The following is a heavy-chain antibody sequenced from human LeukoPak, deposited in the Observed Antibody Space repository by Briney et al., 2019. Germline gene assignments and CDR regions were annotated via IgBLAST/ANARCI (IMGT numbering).Heavy chain of an antibody. J-gene: IGHJ4*02. CDR1: GFTFSNAW. CDR3: TTDRVPLGYCSSTSCSY. V-gene: IGHV3-15*01. CDR2: IKSKTDGGTT. D-gene: IGHD2-2*01. Sequence: PGGSLRLSCAASGFTFSNAWMSWVRQAPGKGLEWVGRIKSKTDGGTTDYAAPVKGRFTISRDVSKNTLYLQMNSLKTEDTAVYYCTTDRVPLGYCSSTSCSYWGQGTLVTVSS.